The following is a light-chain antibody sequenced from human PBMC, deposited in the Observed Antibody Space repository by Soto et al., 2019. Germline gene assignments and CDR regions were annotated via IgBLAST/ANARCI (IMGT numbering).Light chain of an antibody. J-gene: IGKJ4*01. CDR3: QQCSTWPPLS. V-gene: IGKV3-11*02. Sequence: EIVVTQSPATLSLSPGERATLSCRTSQSVGSYLAWYQKKPGKAPRLLIYDASNRATGIPARFSGSGSGRDFTLTSSSLEPEDFAVYYCQQCSTWPPLSFGGGTQVEIK. CDR2: DAS. CDR1: QSVGSY.